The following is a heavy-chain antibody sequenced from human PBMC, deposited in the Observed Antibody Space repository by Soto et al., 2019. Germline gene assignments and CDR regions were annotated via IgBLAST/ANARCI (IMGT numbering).Heavy chain of an antibody. D-gene: IGHD3-10*02. V-gene: IGHV2-5*01. CDR2: LYWNDLI. Sequence: QITLKESGPPLVKPTQTLTLTCSFSGFSLSTSGVGVAWIRQPPGKALEWLALLYWNDLICYSPPLKSRLTITKDTAKNQVVLTMANMDPVDTATYYCTHNINYRFTMVGDSMGVWGQGSTVTVSS. CDR1: GFSLSTSGVG. J-gene: IGHJ6*01. CDR3: THNINYRFTMVGDSMGV.